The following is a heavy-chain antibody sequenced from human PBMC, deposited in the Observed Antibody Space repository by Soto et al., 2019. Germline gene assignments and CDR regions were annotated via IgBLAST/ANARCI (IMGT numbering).Heavy chain of an antibody. CDR1: GSTFSSYG. D-gene: IGHD3-22*01. CDR2: ISYDGSNE. CDR3: AKDTYYHDSSGYYVLDY. Sequence: QVQLVESGGGVVQPGRSLRLSCAASGSTFSSYGMHWVRQAPGKGLEWVTHISYDGSNEHYTDSVKGRFTISRDNSKNALYLQRNSLRAADTSVYYCAKDTYYHDSSGYYVLDYWGQGTLVTVSS. V-gene: IGHV3-30*18. J-gene: IGHJ4*02.